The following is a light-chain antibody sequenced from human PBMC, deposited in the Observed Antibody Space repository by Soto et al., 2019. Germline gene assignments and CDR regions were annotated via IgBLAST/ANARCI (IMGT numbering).Light chain of an antibody. CDR3: QQYGGSMT. Sequence: EIVLTQSPGTLSLSPGERATLSCRASQSVSSNYLAWYQKRPGRAPRLLIYGASSRDTGIPDRFSGSESGTDFSLSISRLEPDYFAVYYCQQYGGSMTFGQGNKVEIQ. J-gene: IGKJ1*01. V-gene: IGKV3-20*01. CDR1: QSVSSNY. CDR2: GAS.